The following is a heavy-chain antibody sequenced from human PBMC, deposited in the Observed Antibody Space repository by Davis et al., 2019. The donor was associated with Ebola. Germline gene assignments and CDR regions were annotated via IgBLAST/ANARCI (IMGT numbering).Heavy chain of an antibody. Sequence: GESLKISCAASGFTFTSFAMSWVRQAPGKGLEWVSSISESATATYYADSVKGRFTISRDNAKDSLYLQMNSLRAEDTAVYYCARGSRNMDVWGQGTTVTVSS. V-gene: IGHV3-23*01. J-gene: IGHJ6*02. CDR1: GFTFTSFA. CDR3: ARGSRNMDV. CDR2: ISESATAT.